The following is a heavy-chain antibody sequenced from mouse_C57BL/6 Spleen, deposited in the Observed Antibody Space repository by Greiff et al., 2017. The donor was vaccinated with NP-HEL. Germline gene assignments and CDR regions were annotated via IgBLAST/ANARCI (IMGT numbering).Heavy chain of an antibody. V-gene: IGHV1-64*01. Sequence: VQLQQPGAELVKPGASVKLSCKASGYTFTSYWMHWVKQRLGQGLEWIGMIHPNSGSTNYNEKFKSKATLTVDKSSSTAYMQLSSLTSEDSAVYYCARRGYYGSSSYAMDYWGQGTSVTVSS. D-gene: IGHD1-1*01. J-gene: IGHJ4*01. CDR3: ARRGYYGSSSYAMDY. CDR1: GYTFTSYW. CDR2: IHPNSGST.